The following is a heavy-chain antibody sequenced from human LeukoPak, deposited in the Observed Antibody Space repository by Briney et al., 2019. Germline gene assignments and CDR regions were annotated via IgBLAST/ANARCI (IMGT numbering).Heavy chain of an antibody. CDR2: FIGSGSNT. CDR3: ARDRGGRVTTINWFDP. V-gene: IGHV3-23*01. J-gene: IGHJ5*02. CDR1: GFTLSSFA. Sequence: PVGSLRLSCAASGFTLSSFAMSWVRQAPGKGLEWVSAFIGSGSNTYYADSVKVRITISRDNSKNTLYLQMNSLRAEDTAVYYCARDRGGRVTTINWFDPWGQGTLVTVSS. D-gene: IGHD4-17*01.